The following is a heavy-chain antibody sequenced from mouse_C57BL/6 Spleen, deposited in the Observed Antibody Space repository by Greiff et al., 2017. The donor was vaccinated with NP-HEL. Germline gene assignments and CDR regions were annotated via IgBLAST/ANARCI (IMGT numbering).Heavy chain of an antibody. CDR2: IYPGDGDT. CDR1: GYAFSSSW. V-gene: IGHV1-82*01. D-gene: IGHD2-1*01. CDR3: ARLGIYYGNYDAY. Sequence: QVQLQQSGPELVKPGASVKISCKASGYAFSSSWMNWVKQRPGKGLEWIGRIYPGDGDTNYNGKFKGKATLTADKSSSTAYMQLSSLTSEDSAVYFCARLGIYYGNYDAYWGQGTLVTVSA. J-gene: IGHJ3*01.